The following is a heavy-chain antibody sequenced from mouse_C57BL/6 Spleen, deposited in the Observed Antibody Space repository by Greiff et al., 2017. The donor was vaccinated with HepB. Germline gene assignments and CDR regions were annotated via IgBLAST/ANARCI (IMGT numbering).Heavy chain of an antibody. Sequence: VRLQQSGAELVRPGASVTLSCKASGYTFTDYEMHWVKQTPVHGLEWIGAIDPETGGTAYNQKFKGKAILTADKSSSTAYMELRSLTSEDSAVYYCTRRWGNYYFDYWGQGTTLTVSS. J-gene: IGHJ2*01. D-gene: IGHD2-1*01. CDR3: TRRWGNYYFDY. CDR1: GYTFTDYE. CDR2: IDPETGGT. V-gene: IGHV1-15*01.